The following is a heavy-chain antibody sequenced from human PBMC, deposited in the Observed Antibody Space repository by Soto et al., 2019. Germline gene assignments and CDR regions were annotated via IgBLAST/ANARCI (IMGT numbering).Heavy chain of an antibody. D-gene: IGHD3-16*01. J-gene: IGHJ6*02. Sequence: PSETLSLTCTVSGGSISSSTYYWGWMRQPPGKGLEWIASFFIGGNTNYNPSLKSRVTISVDTSKNQFSLKLSSVTAADTAVYYCARHNGPLYVGYYYDMDVWGQGTSVTVSS. CDR3: ARHNGPLYVGYYYDMDV. V-gene: IGHV4-39*01. CDR1: GGSISSSTYY. CDR2: FFIGGNT.